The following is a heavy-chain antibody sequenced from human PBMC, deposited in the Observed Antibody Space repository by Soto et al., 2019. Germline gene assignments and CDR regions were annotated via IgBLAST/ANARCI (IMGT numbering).Heavy chain of an antibody. CDR2: IVDTGGRT. V-gene: IGHV3-23*01. CDR3: APVPAASSYYNTDV. CDR1: GFAFSSYA. J-gene: IGHJ6*02. D-gene: IGHD2-2*01. Sequence: EVQLLESGGGLVQPGGSLRLSSTASGFAFSSYAMNWVRQAPGKGLEWVSGIVDTGGRTFYADSVKGRFTISRDNAKNTLYLEMNSLRAEDTAIYYCAPVPAASSYYNTDVWGQGTTVTVSS.